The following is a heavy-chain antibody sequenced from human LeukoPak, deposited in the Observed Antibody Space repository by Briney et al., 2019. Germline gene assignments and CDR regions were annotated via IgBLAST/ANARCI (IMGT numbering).Heavy chain of an antibody. V-gene: IGHV4-39*01. D-gene: IGHD2-2*01. CDR2: IYYSGST. CDR1: GGSISSSSYY. Sequence: TSSETLSLTCTVSGGSISSSSYYWGWIRQPPGKGLEWIGSIYYSGSTYYNPSLKSRVTISVDTSKNQFSLKLSSVTAADTAVYYCARRSGLREPAAIGWFDPWGQGTLVTVSS. J-gene: IGHJ5*02. CDR3: ARRSGLREPAAIGWFDP.